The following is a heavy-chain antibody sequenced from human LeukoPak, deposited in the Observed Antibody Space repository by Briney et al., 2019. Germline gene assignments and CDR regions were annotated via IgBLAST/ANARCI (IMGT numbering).Heavy chain of an antibody. D-gene: IGHD2-15*01. J-gene: IGHJ4*02. Sequence: PGGSLRLSCAASGFTFSSYGMHWVRQAPGKGLEWVAVIWYDGSNKYYADSVKGRFTISRDNSKNTLYLQMNSLRAEHTAVYYSAKDRRAALDYWGQGTLVTVSS. CDR1: GFTFSSYG. CDR2: IWYDGSNK. V-gene: IGHV3-33*06. CDR3: AKDRRAALDY.